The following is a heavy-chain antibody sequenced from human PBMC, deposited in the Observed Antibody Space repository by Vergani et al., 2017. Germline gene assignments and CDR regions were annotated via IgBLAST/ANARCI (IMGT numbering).Heavy chain of an antibody. Sequence: EVQLVQSGAEVKKPGATMKISCKVSGYTFTDHYMQWVKQAPGKGLEWMGLVDPEDGETIYAEKFKGRVTIAADTSTDTAHLELSSLRSEDTAVYYCATPQTVTTGGMEVWGQGTTVTVSS. CDR1: GYTFTDHY. CDR3: ATPQTVTTGGMEV. D-gene: IGHD4-17*01. J-gene: IGHJ6*02. CDR2: VDPEDGET. V-gene: IGHV1-69-2*01.